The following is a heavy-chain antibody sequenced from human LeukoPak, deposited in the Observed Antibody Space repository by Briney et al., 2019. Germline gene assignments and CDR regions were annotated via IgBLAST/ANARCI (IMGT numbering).Heavy chain of an antibody. V-gene: IGHV4-39*07. Sequence: KTSETLSLTCTVSGGSISSSSYYWGWIRQPPGKGLEWIGSIYYSGSTYYNPSLKSRVTISIDTSKNQFSLKLNSVTAADTAVYYCARRYIAVGHDYFDYWGQGTLVIVSS. CDR2: IYYSGST. D-gene: IGHD6-19*01. J-gene: IGHJ4*02. CDR1: GGSISSSSYY. CDR3: ARRYIAVGHDYFDY.